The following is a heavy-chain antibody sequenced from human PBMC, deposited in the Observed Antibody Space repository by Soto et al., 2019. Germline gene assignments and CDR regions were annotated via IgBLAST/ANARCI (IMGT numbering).Heavy chain of an antibody. CDR3: ASAKIGDYFQVY. CDR2: NSDGRTT. Sequence: EVQLVESGGGIVQPGGSLRLSCSVSGFTFSGYWMHWVRQAPGKGLVWVSRNSDGRTTNYADSVKGRFTISRDNAKDTLYLQMDSLRAEDTAVYYCASAKIGDYFQVYWGQGTLVTVSS. D-gene: IGHD4-17*01. CDR1: GFTFSGYW. V-gene: IGHV3-74*01. J-gene: IGHJ4*02.